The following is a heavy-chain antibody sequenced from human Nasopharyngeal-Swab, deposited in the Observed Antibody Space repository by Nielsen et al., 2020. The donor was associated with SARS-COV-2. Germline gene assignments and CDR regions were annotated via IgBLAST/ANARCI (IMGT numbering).Heavy chain of an antibody. CDR2: VSASGVST. Sequence: GGSLRLSCAASGFSFSTYAMTWVRQAPGKGLEWVSTVSASGVSTYYTDSVKGRFTTSRDNSKNTLYLQMNSLRAEDTAVYYCARGSVAGGLWGQGTLVTVSS. CDR1: GFSFSTYA. D-gene: IGHD6-19*01. CDR3: ARGSVAGGL. J-gene: IGHJ4*02. V-gene: IGHV3-23*01.